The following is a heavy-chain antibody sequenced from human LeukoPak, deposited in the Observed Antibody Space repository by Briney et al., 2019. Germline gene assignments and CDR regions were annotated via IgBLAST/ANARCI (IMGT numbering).Heavy chain of an antibody. J-gene: IGHJ3*02. D-gene: IGHD3-22*01. Sequence: GGSLSLSCAASGFTFSSYAMSWVRQAPGKGLEWVSAISGSGGSTYYADSVKGRFTISRDNSKNTLYLQMNSLRAEDTAVYYCAKDSSGYIDAFDIWGQGTMVTVSS. CDR3: AKDSSGYIDAFDI. CDR1: GFTFSSYA. V-gene: IGHV3-23*01. CDR2: ISGSGGST.